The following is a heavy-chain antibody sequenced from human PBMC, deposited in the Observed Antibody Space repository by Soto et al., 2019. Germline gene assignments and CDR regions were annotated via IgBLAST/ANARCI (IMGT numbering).Heavy chain of an antibody. V-gene: IGHV4-34*01. Sequence: SETLSLTCAVYGAPFSGYYWTWIRQPPGKGLEWIGEINHTGSTKYNPSLKSRVTISLDASKNQFSLSLRSVTAADTAVYYCARGREIFGAVTPFEYWGQGTQVTVSS. J-gene: IGHJ4*02. CDR1: GAPFSGYY. CDR3: ARGREIFGAVTPFEY. D-gene: IGHD3-3*01. CDR2: INHTGST.